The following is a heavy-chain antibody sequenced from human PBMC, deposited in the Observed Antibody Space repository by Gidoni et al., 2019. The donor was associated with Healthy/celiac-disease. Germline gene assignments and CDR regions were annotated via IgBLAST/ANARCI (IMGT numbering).Heavy chain of an antibody. V-gene: IGHV4-59*01. J-gene: IGHJ4*02. CDR1: GCSISSYY. CDR3: ARVKGEFDY. CDR2: IYYSGST. Sequence: QVQLQESGPGLVKPSETLSLTCTVSGCSISSYYWSWIRQPPGKGLEWIGYIYYSGSTNYNPSLKSRVTISVDTSKNQFSLKLSSVTAADTAVYYCARVKGEFDYWGQGTLVTVSS. D-gene: IGHD3-16*01.